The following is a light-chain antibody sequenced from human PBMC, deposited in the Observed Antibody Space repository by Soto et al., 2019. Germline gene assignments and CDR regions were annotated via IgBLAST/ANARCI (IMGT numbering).Light chain of an antibody. V-gene: IGKV3-15*01. CDR3: QQYNTWPGT. Sequence: EIVLTQSPGTLSVSPGERATLSCRASQSVSSKLAWYQQKPGQAPRLLFYGASTGATGIPARFSGSGSETEFTLSISSLQSEDFAVYYCQQYNTWPGTFGQGTKVDI. CDR1: QSVSSK. CDR2: GAS. J-gene: IGKJ1*01.